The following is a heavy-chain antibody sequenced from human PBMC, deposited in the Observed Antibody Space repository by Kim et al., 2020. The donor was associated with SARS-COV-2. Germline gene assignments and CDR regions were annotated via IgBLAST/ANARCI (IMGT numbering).Heavy chain of an antibody. CDR2: IYYSGST. CDR1: GGSISSYY. J-gene: IGHJ5*02. V-gene: IGHV4-59*01. CDR3: ARAAWNNWFDP. D-gene: IGHD1-1*01. Sequence: SETLSLTCTVSGGSISSYYWSWIRQPPGKGLEWIGYIYYSGSTNYNPSLKSRVTISVDTSKNQFSLKLSSVTAADTAVYYCARAAWNNWFDPWGQGTLVTVSS.